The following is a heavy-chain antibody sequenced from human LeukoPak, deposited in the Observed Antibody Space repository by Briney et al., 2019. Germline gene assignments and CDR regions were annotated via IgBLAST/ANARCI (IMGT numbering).Heavy chain of an antibody. CDR3: ARDYYDSSGYHLIDY. J-gene: IGHJ4*02. CDR2: INHSGST. D-gene: IGHD3-22*01. Sequence: SETLSLTCAVYGGSFSGYYWSWIRQPPGKGLEWIGEINHSGSTNYNPSLKSRVTISVDTSKNQFSLKLSSVTAADTAVYYCARDYYDSSGYHLIDYWGQGTLVTVSS. V-gene: IGHV4-34*01. CDR1: GGSFSGYY.